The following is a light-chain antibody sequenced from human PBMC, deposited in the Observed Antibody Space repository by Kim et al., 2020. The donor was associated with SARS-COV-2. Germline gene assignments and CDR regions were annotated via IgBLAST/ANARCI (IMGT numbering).Light chain of an antibody. CDR3: LQHNDYPRT. J-gene: IGKJ1*01. Sequence: DIQMTQSPSAMSASVRDRVTITCRAIQGISNYLAWFQQKPGKVPKRLIYVASSLQSGVPSRFSGSGSGTEFTLTISSLQPVDFATYYCLQHNDYPRTFGQGTKVDIK. CDR1: QGISNY. V-gene: IGKV1-17*03. CDR2: VAS.